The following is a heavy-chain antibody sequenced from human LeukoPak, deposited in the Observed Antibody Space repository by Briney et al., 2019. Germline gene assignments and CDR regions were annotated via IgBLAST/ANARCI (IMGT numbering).Heavy chain of an antibody. CDR1: GFTFSDYY. D-gene: IGHD2-2*01. Sequence: GGSLRLSCAASGFTFSDYYMSWIRQAPGKGLEWVSYISGSGRTIYYADSVKGRFTISRDNAKDSLFLQMNSLRADDTAIYYCSRQLGYCSSTSCYWSPEVGPYWFFDLWGRGTLVTVSS. CDR3: SRQLGYCSSTSCYWSPEVGPYWFFDL. J-gene: IGHJ2*01. CDR2: ISGSGRTI. V-gene: IGHV3-11*04.